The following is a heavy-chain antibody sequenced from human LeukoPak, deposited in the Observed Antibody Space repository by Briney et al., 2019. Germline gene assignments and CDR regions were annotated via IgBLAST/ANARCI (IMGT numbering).Heavy chain of an antibody. D-gene: IGHD3-22*01. CDR2: ISYDGGNK. CDR3: ARGHDSSGYRSFDY. Sequence: GGSLRLSCAASGFTFSSYAMHWVRQAPGKGLEWVAVISYDGGNKYYADSVKGRFTISRDNSKNTLYLQMNSLRAEDTAVYYCARGHDSSGYRSFDYWGQGTLVTVSS. J-gene: IGHJ4*02. CDR1: GFTFSSYA. V-gene: IGHV3-30*01.